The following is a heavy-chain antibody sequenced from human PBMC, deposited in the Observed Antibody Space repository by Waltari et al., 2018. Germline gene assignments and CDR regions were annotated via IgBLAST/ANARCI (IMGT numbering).Heavy chain of an antibody. J-gene: IGHJ4*02. Sequence: QVQLVQSGAEVKKPGASVKVSCKASGYTFTGYYMHWVRQAPGQGLEWMGWINPNSGGTNYAQKFQGRVTMTRDTSISTAYMELSRLRSDDTAVYYCARHRDLGYCSGGSCYGPDYWDQGTLVTVSS. CDR1: GYTFTGYY. CDR2: INPNSGGT. D-gene: IGHD2-15*01. CDR3: ARHRDLGYCSGGSCYGPDY. V-gene: IGHV1-2*02.